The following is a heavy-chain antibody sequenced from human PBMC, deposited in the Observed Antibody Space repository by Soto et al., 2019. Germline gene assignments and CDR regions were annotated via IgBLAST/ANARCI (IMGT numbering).Heavy chain of an antibody. J-gene: IGHJ5*02. D-gene: IGHD6-13*01. CDR2: INAGNGNT. V-gene: IGHV1-3*01. CDR3: ARLGPHSSSWYEWFDP. CDR1: GYTFTSYA. Sequence: VSCKASGYTFTSYAMHWVRQAPGQRLEWMGWINAGNGNTKYSQKFQGRVTITRDTSASTAYMELSSLRSEDTAVYYCARLGPHSSSWYEWFDPRGPGTLVTV.